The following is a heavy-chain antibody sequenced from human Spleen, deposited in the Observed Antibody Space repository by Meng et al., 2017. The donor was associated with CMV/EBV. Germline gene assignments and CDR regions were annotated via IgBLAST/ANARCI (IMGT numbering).Heavy chain of an antibody. Sequence: SVKVSCKDSGGTFSNYAISWVRQAPGQGLEWMGGIIPLFGTANYEQKFHGRGTISTDESTSTAYVELSSLTSEDTAVYYCSGNGVPAAIAGPEYLDYWGQGTLVTVSS. J-gene: IGHJ4*02. CDR2: IIPLFGTA. V-gene: IGHV1-69*05. D-gene: IGHD2-2*02. CDR3: SGNGVPAAIAGPEYLDY. CDR1: GGTFSNYA.